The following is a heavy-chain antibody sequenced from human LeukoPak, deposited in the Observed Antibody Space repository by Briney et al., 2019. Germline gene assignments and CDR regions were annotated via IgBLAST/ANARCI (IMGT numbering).Heavy chain of an antibody. J-gene: IGHJ3*02. V-gene: IGHV3-48*01. Sequence: GGSLRLSCAASAFTFSTYSVNWVRQAPGKGLEWVSYISSSSSSIYYADSVKGRFTISRDNSKNTLYLQMNSLRAEDTAVYYCARGATGLYDFWSGPDAFDIWGQGTMVTVSS. D-gene: IGHD3-3*01. CDR1: AFTFSTYS. CDR2: ISSSSSSI. CDR3: ARGATGLYDFWSGPDAFDI.